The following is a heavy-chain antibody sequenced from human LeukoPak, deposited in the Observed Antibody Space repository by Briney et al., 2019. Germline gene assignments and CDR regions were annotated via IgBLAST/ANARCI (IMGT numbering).Heavy chain of an antibody. Sequence: SETLSLTCAVYGGSFSGYYWSWIRQPPGKGLEWIGEINHSGSTNYNPSPKSRVTISVDTSKNQFSLKLSSVTAADTAVYYCARHSRTYYDILTGPYGGYFDYWGQRILVTVSS. J-gene: IGHJ4*02. CDR2: INHSGST. CDR1: GGSFSGYY. V-gene: IGHV4-34*01. CDR3: ARHSRTYYDILTGPYGGYFDY. D-gene: IGHD3-9*01.